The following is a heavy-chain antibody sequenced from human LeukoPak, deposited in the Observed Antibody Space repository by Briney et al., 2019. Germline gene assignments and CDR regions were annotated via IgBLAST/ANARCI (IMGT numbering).Heavy chain of an antibody. J-gene: IGHJ4*02. CDR3: AKVGVGISWAADKFDY. D-gene: IGHD2-8*01. CDR2: ISGSGGST. CDR1: GFTFSSYA. V-gene: IGHV3-23*01. Sequence: PGGSLRLSCAASGFTFSSYAMSWVRQAPGKGLEWVSAISGSGGSTYYADSVKGRFTISRDNSKNTLYLQMNSLRAEDTAVYYCAKVGVGISWAADKFDYWGQGTLVTVSS.